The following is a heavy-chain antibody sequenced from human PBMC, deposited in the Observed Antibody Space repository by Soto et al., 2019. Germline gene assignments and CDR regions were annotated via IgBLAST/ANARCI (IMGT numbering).Heavy chain of an antibody. V-gene: IGHV1-46*01. CDR2: INPSGGST. CDR3: AREGPITMVRGVMPSWFDP. D-gene: IGHD3-10*01. Sequence: QVQLVQSGAEVKKPGASVKVSCKASGYTFTSYYMHWVRQAPGQGLEWMGIINPSGGSTSYAQKFQGRVTMTRDTSTSTVYMELSSLRSEDTAVYYCAREGPITMVRGVMPSWFDPWGQGTLVTVSS. J-gene: IGHJ5*02. CDR1: GYTFTSYY.